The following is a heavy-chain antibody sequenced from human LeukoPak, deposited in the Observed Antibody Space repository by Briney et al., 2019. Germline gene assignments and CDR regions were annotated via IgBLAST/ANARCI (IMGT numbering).Heavy chain of an antibody. Sequence: SETLSLTCTVSGFSISSGYYWGWIRQPPGMGLEWIGNMYHSGTTYYNPSLKSRVTISLDSPRDQFSLKVSSVTAADTAVYYCARRRNNYNFDYWGQGTLITVSS. V-gene: IGHV4-38-2*02. D-gene: IGHD4-11*01. CDR3: ARRRNNYNFDY. CDR1: GFSISSGYY. J-gene: IGHJ4*02. CDR2: MYHSGTT.